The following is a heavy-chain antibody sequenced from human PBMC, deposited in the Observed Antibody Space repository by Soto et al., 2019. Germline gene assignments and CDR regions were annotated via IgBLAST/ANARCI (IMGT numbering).Heavy chain of an antibody. J-gene: IGHJ5*02. V-gene: IGHV4-34*01. Sequence: SETLSLTCAVYGGSFSGYYWSWIRQPPGKGLEWIGEINHSGSTNYNPSLKSRVTISVDTSKNQFSLKLSSVTAADTAVYYCASRGRQWLLNWFDPWGQGTLVTVSS. CDR3: ASRGRQWLLNWFDP. CDR2: INHSGST. CDR1: GGSFSGYY. D-gene: IGHD6-19*01.